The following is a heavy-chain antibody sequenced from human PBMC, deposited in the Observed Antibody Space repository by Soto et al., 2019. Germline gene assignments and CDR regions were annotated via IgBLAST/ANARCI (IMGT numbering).Heavy chain of an antibody. CDR3: ARREIQGPIDY. Sequence: QVQLQESGPGLVKPSDTLSLTCAVSGYSISSTNWWGWIRQPPGKGLEWIGYIYYSGTTYYNPSLRSRVTISADTSKILVALTLTSVTAVGTVVYYCARREIQGPIDYWGQGTLVTVCS. V-gene: IGHV4-28*01. J-gene: IGHJ4*02. CDR2: IYYSGTT. CDR1: GYSISSTNW. D-gene: IGHD1-26*01.